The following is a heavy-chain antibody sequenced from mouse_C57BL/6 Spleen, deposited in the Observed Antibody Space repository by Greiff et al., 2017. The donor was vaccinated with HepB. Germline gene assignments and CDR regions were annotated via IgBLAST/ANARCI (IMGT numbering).Heavy chain of an antibody. J-gene: IGHJ4*01. CDR2: ISGGGGNT. Sequence: EVKVVDSGGGLVKPGGSLKLSCAASGFTFSSYTMSWVRQTPEKRLEWVATISGGGGNTYYPDSVKGRFTISRDNAKNTLYLQMSSLRSEDTALYYCARRLYYEDAMDYWGQGTSVTVSS. CDR1: GFTFSSYT. CDR3: ARRLYYEDAMDY. V-gene: IGHV5-9*01. D-gene: IGHD2-4*01.